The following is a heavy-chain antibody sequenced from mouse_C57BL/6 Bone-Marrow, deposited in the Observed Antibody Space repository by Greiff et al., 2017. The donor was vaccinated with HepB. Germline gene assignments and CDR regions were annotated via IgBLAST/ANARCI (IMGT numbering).Heavy chain of an antibody. Sequence: VQLQQSGAELARPGASVKLSCKASGYTFTSYGISWVKQSTGQGLEWIGEINPRSGNTYYNEKFKGKATLTADKSSSTAYMELRSLTSEDSAVYVCARSYYGSGEAFDYCGQGTLVTVSA. CDR3: ARSYYGSGEAFDY. V-gene: IGHV1-81*01. J-gene: IGHJ3*01. D-gene: IGHD1-1*01. CDR2: INPRSGNT. CDR1: GYTFTSYG.